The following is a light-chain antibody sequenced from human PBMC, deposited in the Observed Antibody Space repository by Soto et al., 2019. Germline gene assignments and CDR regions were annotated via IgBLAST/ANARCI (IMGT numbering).Light chain of an antibody. V-gene: IGKV4-1*01. J-gene: IGKJ1*01. CDR1: QSVLYSSNNKNY. Sequence: DIVMTQCPDSLAISLGERATINCKSSQSVLYSSNNKNYLAWYQQKPGQPPKLLIYWASTRESGVPDRFSGSGSGTDVTLTISSLQAEDVAIYYCQQYYSTPRTFGQGTKVEIK. CDR3: QQYYSTPRT. CDR2: WAS.